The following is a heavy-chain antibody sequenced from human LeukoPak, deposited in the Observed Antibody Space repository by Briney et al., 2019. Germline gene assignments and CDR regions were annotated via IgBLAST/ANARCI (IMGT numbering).Heavy chain of an antibody. Sequence: SETLSLTCTVSGGSISSYYWSWIRQPPGKGLECIGYIYYSGSTSYSPSLKSRVTISVDTSKNQFSLKLSSVAAEDTAVYYCARRLYGGNFDNWGQGTLVTVSS. CDR1: GGSISSYY. CDR3: ARRLYGGNFDN. D-gene: IGHD4-23*01. V-gene: IGHV4-59*01. J-gene: IGHJ4*02. CDR2: IYYSGST.